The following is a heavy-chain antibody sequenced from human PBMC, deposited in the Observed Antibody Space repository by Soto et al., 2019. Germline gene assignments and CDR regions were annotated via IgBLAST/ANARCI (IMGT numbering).Heavy chain of an antibody. CDR1: GYTFITYG. Sequence: ASVKVSCKASGYTFITYGISWVRQAPGQGLEWMGWISAYNGNTNYAQNLQGRVTITTDTATSTAYMEVRRLRSDDTAVYYCARDDYGGTDYYNYYGMDVWGQGTTVTVSS. D-gene: IGHD4-17*01. CDR3: ARDDYGGTDYYNYYGMDV. CDR2: ISAYNGNT. V-gene: IGHV1-18*01. J-gene: IGHJ6*02.